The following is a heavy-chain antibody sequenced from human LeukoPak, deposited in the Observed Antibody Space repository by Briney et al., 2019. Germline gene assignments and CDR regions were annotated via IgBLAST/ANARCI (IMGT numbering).Heavy chain of an antibody. V-gene: IGHV1-24*01. D-gene: IGHD2-2*01. Sequence: ASVKVSCKVSGYTLTELSMHWVRQAPGKGLEWMGGFDPEDGETIYAQKFQGRVTMTEDTSTDTAYMELSSLRSEDTAVYYCATLSYCSSTSCYERPFGAFDIWGQGRMVTVSS. J-gene: IGHJ3*02. CDR3: ATLSYCSSTSCYERPFGAFDI. CDR1: GYTLTELS. CDR2: FDPEDGET.